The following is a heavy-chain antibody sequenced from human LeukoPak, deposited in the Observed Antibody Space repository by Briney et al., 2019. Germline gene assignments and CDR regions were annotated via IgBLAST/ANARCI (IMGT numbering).Heavy chain of an antibody. V-gene: IGHV3-48*04. J-gene: IGHJ4*02. Sequence: PGGSLRLSCGASGFTFSAYAFNWVRQAPGKGLQWVSYISSTGATIYYADSVKGRFTISRDNAKNSLHLQMNSLRAEDTAVYYCARYCSSTSCHSLQVDYWGQGTLVTVSS. CDR1: GFTFSAYA. CDR2: ISSTGATI. D-gene: IGHD2-2*01. CDR3: ARYCSSTSCHSLQVDY.